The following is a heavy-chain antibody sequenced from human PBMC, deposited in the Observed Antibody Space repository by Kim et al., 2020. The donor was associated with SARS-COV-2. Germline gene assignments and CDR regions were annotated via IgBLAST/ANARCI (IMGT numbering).Heavy chain of an antibody. D-gene: IGHD3-9*01. CDR1: GYTFTSYG. V-gene: IGHV1-18*01. CDR3: ARDKGLKRDILTGYPNWGYGMDV. J-gene: IGHJ6*02. CDR2: ISAYNGNT. Sequence: ASVKVSCKASGYTFTSYGISWVRQAPGQGLEWMGWISAYNGNTNYAQKLQGRVTMTTDTSTSTAYMELRSLRSDDTAVYYCARDKGLKRDILTGYPNWGYGMDVWGQGTTVTVSS.